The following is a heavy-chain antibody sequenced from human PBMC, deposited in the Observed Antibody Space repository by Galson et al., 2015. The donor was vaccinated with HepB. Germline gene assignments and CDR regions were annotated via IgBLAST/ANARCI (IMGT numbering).Heavy chain of an antibody. J-gene: IGHJ3*02. Sequence: SLRLSCAASGFTFSSYGMHWVRQAPGKGLEWVAVISYDGSNKYYADSAKGRFTISRDNSKNTLYLQMNSLRAEDTAVYYCAKRGGAAYDAFDIWGQGTMVTVSS. CDR2: ISYDGSNK. CDR3: AKRGGAAYDAFDI. D-gene: IGHD1-26*01. CDR1: GFTFSSYG. V-gene: IGHV3-30*18.